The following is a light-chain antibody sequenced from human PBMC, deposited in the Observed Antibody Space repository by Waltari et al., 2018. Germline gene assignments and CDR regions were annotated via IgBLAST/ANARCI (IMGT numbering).Light chain of an antibody. CDR3: SSYTSSITLGV. CDR1: SRNGGGYNY. Sequence: QSALTQPASVSGSPGQSITISCTGTSRNGGGYNYVSWYQQHPGKAPKPMIYEVSNRPSGVSNRFSGSKSGNTASLTISGLQAEDEADYYCSSYTSSITLGVFGTGTKVTVL. CDR2: EVS. V-gene: IGLV2-14*01. J-gene: IGLJ1*01.